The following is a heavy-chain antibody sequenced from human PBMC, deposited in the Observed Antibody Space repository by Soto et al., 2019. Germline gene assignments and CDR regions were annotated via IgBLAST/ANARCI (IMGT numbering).Heavy chain of an antibody. CDR1: SRSFRYYY. Sequence: SETLSITCGVYSRSFRYYYWTWILHPPGNGLEFIGEINHSGTTHYNPSLKSRVTISVDTSKNHFSLKMNSVTAADTAVYYCARSPKSTDFPYYFDFWGQGPLVTVSS. D-gene: IGHD2-21*01. CDR2: INHSGTT. J-gene: IGHJ4*02. V-gene: IGHV4-34*01. CDR3: ARSPKSTDFPYYFDF.